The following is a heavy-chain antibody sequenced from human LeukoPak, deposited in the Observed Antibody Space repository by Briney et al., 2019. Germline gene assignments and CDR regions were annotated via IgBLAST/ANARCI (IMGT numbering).Heavy chain of an antibody. Sequence: GGSLRLSCAASGFTFSIYSMSWVRQAPGKGLEWVANIKDDGSEQYYVDSVKGRFTVSRDNARNSLYLQMNSLRAEDTAVYYCAREKVREITDFDNWGQGTLVTVSS. D-gene: IGHD3-16*01. CDR2: IKDDGSEQ. CDR1: GFTFSIYS. J-gene: IGHJ4*02. CDR3: AREKVREITDFDN. V-gene: IGHV3-7*01.